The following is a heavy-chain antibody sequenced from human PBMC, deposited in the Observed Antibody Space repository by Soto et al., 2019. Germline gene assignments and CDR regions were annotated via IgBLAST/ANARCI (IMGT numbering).Heavy chain of an antibody. J-gene: IGHJ6*02. Sequence: QVQLVQSGAEVKTPGASVKVSCKASGYTFTSSGINWVRQAPGQGLEWMGWISAYNGNTNYAPKLQGRVTMTTDTSTTTAYMELRSLRSDDTAVYYCARVSTVWFGAYYYGMDVWGQGTTVTVSS. V-gene: IGHV1-18*01. CDR2: ISAYNGNT. D-gene: IGHD3-10*01. CDR1: GYTFTSSG. CDR3: ARVSTVWFGAYYYGMDV.